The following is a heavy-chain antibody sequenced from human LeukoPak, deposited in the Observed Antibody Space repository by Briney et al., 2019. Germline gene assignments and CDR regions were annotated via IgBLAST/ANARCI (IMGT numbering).Heavy chain of an antibody. J-gene: IGHJ4*02. CDR2: IYDSGST. CDR3: ARAYYGSGSYFNYFDY. D-gene: IGHD3-10*01. CDR1: GGSLSSYY. V-gene: IGHV4-59*08. Sequence: SEILSLTCTVSGGSLSSYYWSWIRQPPGKGLEWIAYIYDSGSTNYNPSLQSRVTMSLDTSKNQFSLQLSSVTAADTAVYYCARAYYGSGSYFNYFDYWGQGTLVTVSS.